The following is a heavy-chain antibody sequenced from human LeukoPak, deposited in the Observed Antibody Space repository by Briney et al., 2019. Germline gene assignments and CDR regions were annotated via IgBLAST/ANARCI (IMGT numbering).Heavy chain of an antibody. Sequence: PGGSLRLSCAASGFTFSSYWMSWVRQAPGKGLEWVANMKYDGSEKDYVDSVKGRFTISRDNAKNSLYLQMNSLRAEDTAVYYCARDIAAAGLFLDYWGQGTLVTVSS. J-gene: IGHJ4*02. CDR3: ARDIAAAGLFLDY. V-gene: IGHV3-7*01. CDR1: GFTFSSYW. CDR2: MKYDGSEK. D-gene: IGHD6-13*01.